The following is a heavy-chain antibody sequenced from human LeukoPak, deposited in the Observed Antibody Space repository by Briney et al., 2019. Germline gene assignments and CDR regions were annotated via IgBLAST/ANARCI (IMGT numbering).Heavy chain of an antibody. V-gene: IGHV3-48*03. J-gene: IGHJ2*01. D-gene: IGHD5-18*01. Sequence: PGGSLRLSCAASGFTFSGYEMNWVRQAPGKGLQWVSYISSSGNKIYYADSVKGRFTISRDNAKNSLYLQMNSLRAEDTAVYYCARVGYSYGSDWYFDLWGRGTLVTVSS. CDR3: ARVGYSYGSDWYFDL. CDR2: ISSSGNKI. CDR1: GFTFSGYE.